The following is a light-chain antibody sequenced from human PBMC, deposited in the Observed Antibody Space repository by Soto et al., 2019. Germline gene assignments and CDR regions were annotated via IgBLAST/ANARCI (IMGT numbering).Light chain of an antibody. J-gene: IGKJ1*01. CDR2: GAS. CDR1: QSVSSD. CDR3: QQYHNWPPWT. Sequence: EIVMTQSPATLSVSPGERATLSCRASQSVSSDLAWYQQKPGQAPRLLIYGASTRATGIPARFSGRGSGTHITLAKSSLQSEDFAVYYCQQYHNWPPWTFGQGNKVEIK. V-gene: IGKV3-15*01.